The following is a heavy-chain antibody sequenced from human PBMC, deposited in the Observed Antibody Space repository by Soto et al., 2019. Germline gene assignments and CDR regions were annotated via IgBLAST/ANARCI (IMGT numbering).Heavy chain of an antibody. CDR3: AKEGGLSGSYYISSSYYFDY. CDR1: GFTFSCYG. CDR2: ISYDGSNT. V-gene: IGHV3-30*18. Sequence: QVQLVESGGVVVQPGRSLRLSCVASGFTFSCYGIHSVRQAPGKGLEWVAIISYDGSNTYYADSVKGRFTISRDNSKNTLYLQMNSLRAEDTSVYYCAKEGGLSGSYYISSSYYFDYWGQGTLVTVSS. D-gene: IGHD1-26*01. J-gene: IGHJ4*02.